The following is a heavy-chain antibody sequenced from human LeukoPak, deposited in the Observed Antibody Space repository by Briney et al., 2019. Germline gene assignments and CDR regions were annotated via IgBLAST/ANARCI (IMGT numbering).Heavy chain of an antibody. Sequence: GGSLRLSCTVSGFTVSSNSMSWVRQAPGKGLEWVSTVSGSGSRTYYADSVKGRFTISRDNSKNTLYLQMNSLRAEDTAVYYCAKDLIKVGPTRFRNYYYYMDVWGKGTTVTVSS. CDR3: AKDLIKVGPTRFRNYYYYMDV. D-gene: IGHD1-26*01. V-gene: IGHV3-23*01. CDR2: VSGSGSRT. CDR1: GFTVSSNS. J-gene: IGHJ6*03.